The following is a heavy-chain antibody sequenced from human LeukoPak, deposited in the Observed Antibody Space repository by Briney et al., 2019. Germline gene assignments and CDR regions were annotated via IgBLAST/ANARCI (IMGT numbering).Heavy chain of an antibody. Sequence: ASVKVSSKASVGTFSSYAISWVRQAPGQGLEWMGRIIPIFGTANYAQKFQGRVTITTDESTSTAYMELSSLSSEDTAVYYCAVYYDSSGYYYSYFDYWGQGTLVTVSS. D-gene: IGHD3-22*01. CDR1: VGTFSSYA. CDR2: IIPIFGTA. CDR3: AVYYDSSGYYYSYFDY. V-gene: IGHV1-69*05. J-gene: IGHJ4*02.